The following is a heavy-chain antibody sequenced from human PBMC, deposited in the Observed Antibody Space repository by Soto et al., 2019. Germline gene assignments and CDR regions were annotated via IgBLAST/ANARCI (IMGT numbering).Heavy chain of an antibody. V-gene: IGHV4-34*01. CDR1: GGSFSGYS. CDR2: INHSGST. CDR3: VRVPDY. Sequence: SETLSPTWAVYGGSFSGYSWSWIRQPPGKGLEWIGEINHSGSTNYNPSLKSRVTISVDTSKNQFSLKLSSVTAADTAVYYCVRVPDYWGQGTLVTVSS. J-gene: IGHJ4*02.